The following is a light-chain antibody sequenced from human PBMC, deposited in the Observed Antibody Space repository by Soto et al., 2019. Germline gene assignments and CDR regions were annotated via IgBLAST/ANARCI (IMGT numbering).Light chain of an antibody. CDR1: QSVSSK. V-gene: IGKV3-20*01. CDR3: PQYSSSRT. Sequence: EIVLTQYPATLSVSPGERSTLSCRASQSVSSKLAWYQQKPGQSPSLLIYGGSSRATGIPVRFSGSGSETDFTLTITRLEPEDFAVYYCPQYSSSRTVGQVTKVEIK. J-gene: IGKJ1*01. CDR2: GGS.